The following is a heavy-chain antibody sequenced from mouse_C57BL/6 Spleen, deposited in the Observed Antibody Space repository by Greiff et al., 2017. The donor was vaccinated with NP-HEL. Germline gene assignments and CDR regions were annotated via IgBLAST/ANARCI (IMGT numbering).Heavy chain of an antibody. CDR1: GFSLTSYG. CDR3: ALHYYGSPFAY. CDR2: IWGVGST. J-gene: IGHJ3*01. D-gene: IGHD1-1*01. V-gene: IGHV2-6*01. Sequence: VKVVESGPGLVAPSQSLSITCTVSGFSLTSYGVDWVRQSPGKGLEWLGVIWGVGSTNYNSALKSRLSISKDNSKSQVFLKMNSLQTDDTAMYYCALHYYGSPFAYWGQGTLVTVSA.